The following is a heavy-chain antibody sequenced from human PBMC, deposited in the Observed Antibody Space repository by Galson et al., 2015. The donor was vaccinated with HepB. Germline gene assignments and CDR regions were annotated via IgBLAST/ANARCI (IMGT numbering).Heavy chain of an antibody. D-gene: IGHD3-10*01. CDR3: ARERIIGRAFDI. J-gene: IGHJ3*02. V-gene: IGHV3-30*04. Sequence: SLRLSCAASGFTFSSYAMHWVRQAPGKGLEWVAVISYDGSNKYYADSVKGRFTISRGNSKNTLYLQMNSLRAEDTAVYYCARERIIGRAFDIWGQGTMVTVSS. CDR2: ISYDGSNK. CDR1: GFTFSSYA.